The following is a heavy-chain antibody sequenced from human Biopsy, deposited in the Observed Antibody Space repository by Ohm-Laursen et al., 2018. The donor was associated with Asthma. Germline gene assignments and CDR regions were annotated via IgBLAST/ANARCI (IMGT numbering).Heavy chain of an antibody. D-gene: IGHD2-2*01. CDR3: ARKAGSCISRTCYSLDF. CDR2: INSVFGTT. J-gene: IGHJ4*02. Sequence: SVKVSCKSLGGTFNTYVIGWVRQAPGQGLEWVGGINSVFGTTTYPQKFQDRVTITADDSTSTVYMELSSLRSEDTAVYYCARKAGSCISRTCYSLDFWGQGTLVTVPS. CDR1: GGTFNTYV. V-gene: IGHV1-69*13.